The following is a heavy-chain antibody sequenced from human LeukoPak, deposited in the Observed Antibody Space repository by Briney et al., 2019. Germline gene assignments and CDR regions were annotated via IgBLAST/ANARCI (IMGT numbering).Heavy chain of an antibody. Sequence: ASVKVSCKASGYTFTGYYMHWVRQAPRQGLEWMGWINPNSGGTNYAQKFQGRVTMTRDTSISTAYMELSRMRSEDTAVYYCASRLNRGSYGYWGQATLVTVSS. CDR2: INPNSGGT. J-gene: IGHJ4*02. CDR3: ASRLNRGSYGY. D-gene: IGHD1-26*01. V-gene: IGHV1-2*02. CDR1: GYTFTGYY.